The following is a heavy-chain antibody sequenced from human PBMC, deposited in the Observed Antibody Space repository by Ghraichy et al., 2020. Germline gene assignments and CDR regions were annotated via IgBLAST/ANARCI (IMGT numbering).Heavy chain of an antibody. Sequence: LTCAVYGGSFSGYYWSWIRQPPGKGLEWIGEINHSGSTNYNPSLKSRVTISVDTSKNQFSLKLSSVTAADTAVYYCARHRSNVDIVATIRSDWYFDLWGRGTLVTVSS. J-gene: IGHJ2*01. CDR3: ARHRSNVDIVATIRSDWYFDL. CDR1: GGSFSGYY. CDR2: INHSGST. V-gene: IGHV4-34*01. D-gene: IGHD5-12*01.